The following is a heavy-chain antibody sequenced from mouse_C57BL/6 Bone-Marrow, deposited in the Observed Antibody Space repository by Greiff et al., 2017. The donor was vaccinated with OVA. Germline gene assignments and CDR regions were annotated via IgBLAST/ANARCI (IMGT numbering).Heavy chain of an antibody. V-gene: IGHV1-5*01. CDR3: TRKGRGYFDY. Sequence: EVQLQQSGAELAKPGASVKLSCKASGYTFTSYWMHWVKQRPGQGLEWIGAIYPGNSDTSYNQKFKGKAKLTAVTSASTAYMELSSLTNEDSAVYYCTRKGRGYFDYWGQGTTLTVSS. CDR2: IYPGNSDT. CDR1: GYTFTSYW. J-gene: IGHJ2*01. D-gene: IGHD3-3*01.